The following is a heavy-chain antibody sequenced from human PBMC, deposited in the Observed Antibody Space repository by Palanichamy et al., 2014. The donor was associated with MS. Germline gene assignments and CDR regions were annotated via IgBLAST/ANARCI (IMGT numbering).Heavy chain of an antibody. CDR1: GFTFSSYG. D-gene: IGHD3-10*01. V-gene: IGHV3-30*02. CDR3: AKDVLLWFGEYNPPSWGGMDV. CDR2: IRYDGSNK. J-gene: IGHJ6*02. Sequence: QVQLVESGGGVVQPGGSLRLSCAASGFTFSSYGMHWVRQAPGKGLEWVAFIRYDGSNKYYADSVKGRFTISRDNSKNTLYLQMNSLRAEDTAVYYCAKDVLLWFGEYNPPSWGGMDVWGQGTTVTVSS.